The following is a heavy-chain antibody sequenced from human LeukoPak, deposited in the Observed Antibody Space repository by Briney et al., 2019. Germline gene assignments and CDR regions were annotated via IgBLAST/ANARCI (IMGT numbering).Heavy chain of an antibody. CDR3: ARVGYDSSGYPL. CDR1: GFTFSSYA. CDR2: ISGSGGST. Sequence: GGSLRLSCAASGFTFSSYAMSWVRQAPGKGLEWVSAISGSGGSTYYADSVKGRFTISRDNAKNSLYLQMNSLRAEDTAVYYCARVGYDSSGYPLWGQGTLVTVSS. J-gene: IGHJ4*02. V-gene: IGHV3-23*01. D-gene: IGHD3-22*01.